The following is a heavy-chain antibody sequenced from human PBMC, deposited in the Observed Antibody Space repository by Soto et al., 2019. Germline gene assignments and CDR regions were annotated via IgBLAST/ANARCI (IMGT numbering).Heavy chain of an antibody. V-gene: IGHV2-5*02. J-gene: IGHJ4*02. CDR2: IYWDDDK. CDR1: GVSLSTSGVG. Sequence: QITFKESGPTLVKPTQPLTLTCTFSGVSLSTSGVGGGWIRQPPGKALAWPALIYWDDDKRYSPSLKSRLTITKDTSKHRVVLTMTNMAHVDTATYYCAHKRHYFDYWGQGTLVTVSS. CDR3: AHKRHYFDY.